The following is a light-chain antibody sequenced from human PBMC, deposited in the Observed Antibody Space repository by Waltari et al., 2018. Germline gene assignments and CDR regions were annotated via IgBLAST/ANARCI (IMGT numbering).Light chain of an antibody. CDR2: KAF. V-gene: IGKV1-5*03. CDR1: ESIITW. CDR3: QQYKRPPWT. J-gene: IGKJ1*01. Sequence: DIQMTQSPSSLSASVGDRVTITCRATESIITWLAWYQQKPGKAPKLLIYKAFNLESGVPSRFSGSGSGTEFTLSISNLQPDDFATYYCQQYKRPPWTFGQGTKVDI.